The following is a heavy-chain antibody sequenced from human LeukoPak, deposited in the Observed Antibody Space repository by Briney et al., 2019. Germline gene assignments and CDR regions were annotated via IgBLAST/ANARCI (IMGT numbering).Heavy chain of an antibody. V-gene: IGHV3-48*04. CDR2: ISTDSLTI. J-gene: IGHJ4*02. D-gene: IGHD2-15*01. CDR1: GFTFSSHA. CDR3: AKGEGYCSGGSCY. Sequence: PGGSLRLSCAASGFTFSSHAMNWVRQAPGKGLEWISSISTDSLTIKYADFVSGQFTISRDNAEHLLFLQMNSLRAEDTAVYYCAKGEGYCSGGSCYWGQGTLVTVSS.